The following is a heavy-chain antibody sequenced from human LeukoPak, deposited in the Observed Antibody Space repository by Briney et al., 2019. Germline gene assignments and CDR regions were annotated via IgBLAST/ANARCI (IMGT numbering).Heavy chain of an antibody. J-gene: IGHJ6*02. Sequence: GGSLRLSCAASGFTFSSYGMHWVRQAPGKGLEWVANINQDGSEKYYVDSVKGRFTISRDNAKNSLSLHINSLRAKDTATYHCLFGMDVWGQGTTVTVSS. V-gene: IGHV3-7*01. CDR1: GFTFSSYG. CDR2: INQDGSEK. CDR3: LFGMDV.